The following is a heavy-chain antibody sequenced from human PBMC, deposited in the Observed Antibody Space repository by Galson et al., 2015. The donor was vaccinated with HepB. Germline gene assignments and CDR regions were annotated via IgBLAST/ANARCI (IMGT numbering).Heavy chain of an antibody. CDR1: GFTFNIYN. D-gene: IGHD3-10*01. V-gene: IGHV3-21*01. CDR2: ISRGGDYT. Sequence: SLRLSCAASGFTFNIYNMNWVRQAPGKGLEWISSISRGGDYTYYAVSLKGRFTISRDNAKNSLFLQMNNLRAEDTAVYYCARDYRPDFGSGTYYPNWFDSWGQGTLVTVSS. CDR3: ARDYRPDFGSGTYYPNWFDS. J-gene: IGHJ5*01.